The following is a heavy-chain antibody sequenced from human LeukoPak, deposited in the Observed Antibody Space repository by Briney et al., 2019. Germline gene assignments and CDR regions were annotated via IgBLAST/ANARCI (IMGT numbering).Heavy chain of an antibody. Sequence: SETLSLTCAVYGGSFSGYYWSWIRQPPGKGLEWIGEINHSGSTNYNPSLKSRVTISVDTSKSQFSLKLSSVTAADTAVYYCARGPPYYDFWSGYYSYFDYWGQGTLVTVSS. V-gene: IGHV4-34*01. D-gene: IGHD3-3*01. CDR3: ARGPPYYDFWSGYYSYFDY. CDR2: INHSGST. CDR1: GGSFSGYY. J-gene: IGHJ4*02.